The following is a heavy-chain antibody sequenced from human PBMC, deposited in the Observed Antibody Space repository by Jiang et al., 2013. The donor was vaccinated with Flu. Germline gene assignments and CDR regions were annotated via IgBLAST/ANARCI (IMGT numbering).Heavy chain of an antibody. J-gene: IGHJ4*02. D-gene: IGHD3-10*01. Sequence: KSRVTISVDTSKNQFSLKLSSVTAADTAVYYCARGKGSGSYSLDYWGQGTLVTVSS. V-gene: IGHV4-34*01. CDR3: ARGKGSGSYSLDY.